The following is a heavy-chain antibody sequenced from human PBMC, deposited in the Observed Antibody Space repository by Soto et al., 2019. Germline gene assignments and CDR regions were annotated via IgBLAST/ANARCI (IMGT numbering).Heavy chain of an antibody. V-gene: IGHV1-46*01. Sequence: QVQLVQSGAEVKKPGASVKVSCKASGYTFTSYYMHWVRQAPGQGLEWMGIINPSGGSTSYAQKFQGRVTMTRDTSTSTVYMELSSLRSEDTAVYYCAIGVLQQLAQPQGWFDPWGQGTLVTVSS. D-gene: IGHD6-13*01. CDR2: INPSGGST. CDR1: GYTFTSYY. CDR3: AIGVLQQLAQPQGWFDP. J-gene: IGHJ5*02.